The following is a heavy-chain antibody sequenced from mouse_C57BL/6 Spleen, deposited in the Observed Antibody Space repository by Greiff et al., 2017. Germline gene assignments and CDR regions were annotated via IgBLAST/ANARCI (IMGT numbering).Heavy chain of an antibody. CDR1: GFTFSDYG. CDR2: ISRGSSTI. J-gene: IGHJ4*01. Sequence: EVQLVESGGGLVKPGGSLKLSCAASGFTFSDYGMHWVRPAPEQGLAWVAYISRGSSTIYYADTVKGRFTISRDKAKNTRFRQMTSRRSEDTAMYDGATPAMDYWGQGTTVTVSS. V-gene: IGHV5-17*01. CDR3: ATPAMDY.